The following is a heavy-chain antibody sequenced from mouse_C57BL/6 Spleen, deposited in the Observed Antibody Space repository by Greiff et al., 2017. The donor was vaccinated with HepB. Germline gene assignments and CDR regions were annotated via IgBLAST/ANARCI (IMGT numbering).Heavy chain of an antibody. CDR1: GFSLTSYG. J-gene: IGHJ4*01. CDR2: IWSGGST. CDR3: ASSIFPYAMDY. V-gene: IGHV2-2*01. Sequence: VQLQQSGPGIVQPSQRLSITCTVSGFSLTSYGVHWVRQSPGKGLEWLGVIWSGGSTDYNAAFISRLSISKDNSKSQVFFKMNSLQADDTAIYYCASSIFPYAMDYWGQGTSVTVSS.